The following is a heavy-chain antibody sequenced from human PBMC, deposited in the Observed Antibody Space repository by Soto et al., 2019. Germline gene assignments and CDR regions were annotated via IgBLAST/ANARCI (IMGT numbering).Heavy chain of an antibody. J-gene: IGHJ5*02. V-gene: IGHV1-69*13. Sequence: SVKVSCKASGGTFSSYAISWVRQAPGQGLEWMGGIIPIFGTANYAQKFQGRVTITADESTSTAYMELSSLRSEDTAVYYCARDSSAAGWFDPWGQGTLFTVSS. CDR1: GGTFSSYA. D-gene: IGHD6-13*01. CDR2: IIPIFGTA. CDR3: ARDSSAAGWFDP.